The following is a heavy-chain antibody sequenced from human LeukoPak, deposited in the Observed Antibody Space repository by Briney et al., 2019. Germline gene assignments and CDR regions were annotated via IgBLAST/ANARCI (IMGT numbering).Heavy chain of an antibody. V-gene: IGHV4-34*01. CDR2: INHSVST. Sequence: SETLSLTCAVYGGSFSGNYWSWIRRPPGKGLEWIGEINHSVSTNYNPSLKSRVTISVDTSKNQFSLKLSSVTAADTAVYYCARGVTNCSGGSCYSLFRLPPYYFDYWGQGTLVTVSS. D-gene: IGHD2-15*01. CDR3: ARGVTNCSGGSCYSLFRLPPYYFDY. J-gene: IGHJ4*02. CDR1: GGSFSGNY.